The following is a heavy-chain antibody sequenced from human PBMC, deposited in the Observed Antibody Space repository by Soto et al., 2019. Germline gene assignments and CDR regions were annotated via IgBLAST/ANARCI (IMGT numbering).Heavy chain of an antibody. V-gene: IGHV1-3*01. CDR2: INAGNGNT. J-gene: IGHJ4*02. Sequence: QVPLVQSGAEVKKPGASVKVSCKASGYTFTSYAMHWVRQAPGQRLEWMGWINAGNGNTKYSQKFQGRVAITRDTSASTAYMELSSLRSEDTAAYYCARSVAPYDVDYWGQGTLVTVSS. CDR3: ARSVAPYDVDY. CDR1: GYTFTSYA. D-gene: IGHD5-12*01.